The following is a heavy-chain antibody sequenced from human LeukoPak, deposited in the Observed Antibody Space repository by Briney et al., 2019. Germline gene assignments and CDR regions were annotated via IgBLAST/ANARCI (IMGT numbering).Heavy chain of an antibody. V-gene: IGHV3-7*01. D-gene: IGHD3-3*01. Sequence: GGTLRFSCAASGFTFYGYRMIWLPQAPGKGLMGLANINQGRSEKYYVDFTKARHTISRENAKNSQYLQMNSPRGEDTAVYYWARDYPYCDFWSGYGPTAYVDYWGQGTLVTVSS. CDR3: ARDYPYCDFWSGYGPTAYVDY. J-gene: IGHJ4*02. CDR2: INQGRSEK. CDR1: GFTFYGYR.